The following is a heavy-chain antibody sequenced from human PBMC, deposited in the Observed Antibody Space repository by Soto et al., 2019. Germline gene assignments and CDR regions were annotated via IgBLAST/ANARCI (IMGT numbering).Heavy chain of an antibody. CDR1: KFTITSYW. V-gene: IGHV3-74*01. Sequence: EVQLVESGGGLVQPGGSVRLSCAASKFTITSYWMHWVRQAPGKGLVWVSRINSDGSSISYADAVKGRFTISRDNAKNTLYQQMNSLRVEDTAVYYCAREVSHGYVLRGMDVWCQGTTVTVFS. CDR2: INSDGSSI. J-gene: IGHJ6*02. CDR3: AREVSHGYVLRGMDV. D-gene: IGHD5-18*01.